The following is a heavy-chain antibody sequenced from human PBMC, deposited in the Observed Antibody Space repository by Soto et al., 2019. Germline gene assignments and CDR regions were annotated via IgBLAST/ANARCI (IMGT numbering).Heavy chain of an antibody. CDR3: ARATYTAMFDY. D-gene: IGHD5-18*01. V-gene: IGHV4-30-4*02. CDR2: ISYSGNT. CDR1: GASLSRGGYY. J-gene: IGHJ4*02. Sequence: SETLSLTCTVSGASLSRGGYYWSWLRQPPGKGLELIGYISYSGNTFYNPSLKSRLTMSLDTSTNQFSLKLSSVTAADTAVYYCARATYTAMFDYWGQGTLVTVSS.